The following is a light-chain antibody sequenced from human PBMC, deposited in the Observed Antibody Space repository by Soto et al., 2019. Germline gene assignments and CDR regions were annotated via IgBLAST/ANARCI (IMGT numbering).Light chain of an antibody. V-gene: IGLV1-40*01. CDR2: GNS. J-gene: IGLJ2*01. Sequence: QSVLTQPPSVSGAPGQRVTISCTGSSSNIGAGYDVHWYQQLPGTAPKLLIYGNSNRPSGVPDRFSGSKSGTSASLAITGLQAEDEADYYCQSYDSILSVVFGGGTKLTV. CDR1: SSNIGAGYD. CDR3: QSYDSILSVV.